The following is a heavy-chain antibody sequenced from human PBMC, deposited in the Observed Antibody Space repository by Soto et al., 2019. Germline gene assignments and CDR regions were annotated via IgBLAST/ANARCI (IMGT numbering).Heavy chain of an antibody. D-gene: IGHD6-19*01. CDR3: ARGNSGWYSEFDY. Sequence: GFLKLFCGASGFTLSNYDMQWVRQAAGRGLEWLSAIGTTGEAYYPGSVKGRFTISRDNAKNSVYLQVNSLRAGDTAVYSCARGNSGWYSEFDYWGQGVPVTVYS. J-gene: IGHJ4*02. CDR2: IGTTGEA. CDR1: GFTLSNYD. V-gene: IGHV3-13*01.